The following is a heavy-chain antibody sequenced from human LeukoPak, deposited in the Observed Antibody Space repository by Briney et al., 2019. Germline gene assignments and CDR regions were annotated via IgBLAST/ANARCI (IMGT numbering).Heavy chain of an antibody. CDR3: ARDQGVYDSSGYHFDY. Sequence: PGRSLRLSCAASGFTFSSYGMHWVRQAPGKGLEWVAVISYDGSNKYYADSVKGRFTISRDNSKNTLYLQMNSLRAEDTAVYYCARDQGVYDSSGYHFDYWGQGTLVTVSS. CDR2: ISYDGSNK. D-gene: IGHD3-22*01. CDR1: GFTFSSYG. V-gene: IGHV3-30*03. J-gene: IGHJ4*02.